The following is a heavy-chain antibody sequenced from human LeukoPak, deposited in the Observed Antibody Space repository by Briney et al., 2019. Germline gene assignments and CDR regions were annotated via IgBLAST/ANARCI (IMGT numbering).Heavy chain of an antibody. CDR2: LDPSGSST. CDR1: GITFSTYG. Sequence: GGSLRLSCVASGITFSTYGMSWVRQAPGKGLEWVSALDPSGSSTYYADSVKGRFTISRDNSKNTLYLQMNSLRAEDTAVYYCAKDSPILTYWGQGTLVSVSS. J-gene: IGHJ4*02. CDR3: AKDSPILTY. V-gene: IGHV3-23*01. D-gene: IGHD3-9*01.